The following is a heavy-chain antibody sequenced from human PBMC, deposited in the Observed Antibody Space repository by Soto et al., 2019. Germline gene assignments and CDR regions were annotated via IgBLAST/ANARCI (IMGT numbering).Heavy chain of an antibody. V-gene: IGHV3-74*01. CDR2: INGDGIET. D-gene: IGHD3-22*01. CDR3: AGDYPHDSSVAGDY. Sequence: GGSLRLSCAASGFTFSTHGMHWVRQAPGKGLVWVSRINGDGIETTCADSVKGRLTISRDNAKNTLYLQMNNLRVEDTAVYYCAGDYPHDSSVAGDYCGQGTLVTVSS. J-gene: IGHJ4*02. CDR1: GFTFSTHG.